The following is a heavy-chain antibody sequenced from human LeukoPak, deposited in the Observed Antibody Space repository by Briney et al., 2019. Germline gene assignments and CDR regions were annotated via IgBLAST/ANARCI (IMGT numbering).Heavy chain of an antibody. D-gene: IGHD4-23*01. Sequence: GGSLRLSCAASGFTFSSYAMHWVRQAPGKGLEWISHISTGTYIAYTDSVKGRFTISRDNAKNSLYLQMNSLRAEDTAVYYCTREQDREAAATVVGDYWGQGTLVTVSS. CDR3: TREQDREAAATVVGDY. CDR2: ISTGTYI. J-gene: IGHJ4*02. CDR1: GFTFSSYA. V-gene: IGHV3-21*05.